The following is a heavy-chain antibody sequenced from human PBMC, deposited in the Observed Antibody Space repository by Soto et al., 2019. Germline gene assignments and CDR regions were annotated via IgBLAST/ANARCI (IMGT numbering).Heavy chain of an antibody. D-gene: IGHD3-10*01. CDR1: GGSVSSGSYY. CDR2: IYYSGST. V-gene: IGHV4-61*01. Sequence: QVQLQESGPGLVKPSETLSLTCTVSGGSVSSGSYYWSWIRQPPGKGLEWIGYIYYSGSTNYNPSLKRRVTISVDTSKNQFSLKLSSVTAADTAVYYCARDQGYYYGSGSYTASFGMDVWGQGTTVTVSS. J-gene: IGHJ6*02. CDR3: ARDQGYYYGSGSYTASFGMDV.